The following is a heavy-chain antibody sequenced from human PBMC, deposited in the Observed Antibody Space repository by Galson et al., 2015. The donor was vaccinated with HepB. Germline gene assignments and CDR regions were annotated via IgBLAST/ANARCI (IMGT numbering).Heavy chain of an antibody. V-gene: IGHV3-15*07. CDR3: TTWKDCSGGSCYAVNYYYYGMDV. CDR2: IKSKTDGGTT. J-gene: IGHJ6*02. CDR1: GFTFSNAW. Sequence: SLRLSCAASGFTFSNAWMNWVRQAPGKGLEWVGRIKSKTDGGTTDYAAPVKGRFTISRDDSKNTLYLQMNSLKTEDTAVYYCTTWKDCSGGSCYAVNYYYYGMDVWGQGTTVTVSS. D-gene: IGHD2-15*01.